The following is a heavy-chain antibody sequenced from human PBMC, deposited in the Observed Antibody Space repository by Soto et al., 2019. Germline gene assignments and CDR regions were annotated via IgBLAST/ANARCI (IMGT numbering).Heavy chain of an antibody. Sequence: QVQLVQSGAEVKQPGSSVKVSCKTSEGTFSTYAIYWVRQAPGQGLEWMGAIIPLFGTADYAQKIQGSDTITADESTSTAYMELSSLRSEDTAVYYCARPKGSYSSGYYDLDYGGQGTLVTVTS. CDR1: EGTFSTYA. CDR2: IIPLFGTA. V-gene: IGHV1-69*01. D-gene: IGHD6-19*01. CDR3: ARPKGSYSSGYYDLDY. J-gene: IGHJ4*02.